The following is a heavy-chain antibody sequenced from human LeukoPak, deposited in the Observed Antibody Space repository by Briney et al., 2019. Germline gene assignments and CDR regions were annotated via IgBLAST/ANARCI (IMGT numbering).Heavy chain of an antibody. Sequence: PGGSLRLSCAASGFTFSSYAMSWVRQAPGKGLEWVSAISGSGGSTYYADSVKGRFTISRDSSKNTLYLQMNSLRAEDTAVYYCAKDFTMIVVVTERTPDYWGQGTLVTVSS. CDR3: AKDFTMIVVVTERTPDY. V-gene: IGHV3-23*01. J-gene: IGHJ4*02. CDR1: GFTFSSYA. D-gene: IGHD3-22*01. CDR2: ISGSGGST.